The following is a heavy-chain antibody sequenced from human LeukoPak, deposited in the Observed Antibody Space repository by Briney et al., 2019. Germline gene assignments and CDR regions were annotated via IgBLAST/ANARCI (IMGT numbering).Heavy chain of an antibody. J-gene: IGHJ4*01. V-gene: IGHV3-7*01. D-gene: IGHD6-13*01. Sequence: GGSLILSCAVSGFTFSSYWMNWVRQAPGKGLEWVASIKQDGGEKSYVDSVKGRFTISRDNAKNSLYLQMSSLRAEDTAVYYCARDGTAAGIYFDLWGQGTLVTVSS. CDR2: IKQDGGEK. CDR1: GFTFSSYW. CDR3: ARDGTAAGIYFDL.